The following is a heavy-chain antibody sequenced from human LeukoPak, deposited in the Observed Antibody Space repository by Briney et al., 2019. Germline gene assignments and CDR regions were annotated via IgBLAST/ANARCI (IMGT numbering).Heavy chain of an antibody. Sequence: PGGSLRLSCAASGFTFSSYGMHWVHQATGKGLEWVSGINTAGDPYYPDSVKGRFTISRENAKNSLYLQMNTLRAGDTAVYYCARAVVAGTFDIWGQGTMVTVSS. CDR3: ARAVVAGTFDI. CDR1: GFTFSSYG. D-gene: IGHD6-19*01. J-gene: IGHJ3*02. V-gene: IGHV3-13*05. CDR2: INTAGDP.